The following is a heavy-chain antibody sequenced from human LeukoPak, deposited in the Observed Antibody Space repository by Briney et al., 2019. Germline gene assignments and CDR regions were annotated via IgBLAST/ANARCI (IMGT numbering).Heavy chain of an antibody. D-gene: IGHD4-4*01. CDR3: ARQTVTTTYGMDV. J-gene: IGHJ6*02. CDR2: IYPGDSDT. V-gene: IGHV5-51*01. CDR1: GYSFTSYW. Sequence: GESLKISCKGSGYSFTSYWIGWVRQMPGKGLEWMGIIYPGDSDTRYSPSFQGQVTISADKSISTAYLQWSSLKASDTAMYYCARQTVTTTYGMDVWSQGTTVTVSS.